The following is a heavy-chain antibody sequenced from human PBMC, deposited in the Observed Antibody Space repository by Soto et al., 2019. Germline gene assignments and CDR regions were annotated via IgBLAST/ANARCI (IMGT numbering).Heavy chain of an antibody. D-gene: IGHD3-9*01. V-gene: IGHV5-10-1*01. J-gene: IGHJ6*02. Sequence: PGESLKISCKGSGYSFTSYWISWVRQMPGKGLEWMGRIDPSDSYTNYSPSFQGHVTISADKSISTAYLQWSSLKASDTAMYYCARHPLSYDILTGYSSLGMDVWGQGTTVTVSS. CDR2: IDPSDSYT. CDR3: ARHPLSYDILTGYSSLGMDV. CDR1: GYSFTSYW.